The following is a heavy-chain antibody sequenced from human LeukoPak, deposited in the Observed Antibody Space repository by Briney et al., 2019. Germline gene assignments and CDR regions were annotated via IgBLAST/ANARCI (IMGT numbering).Heavy chain of an antibody. V-gene: IGHV4-59*01. D-gene: IGHD3-10*01. CDR2: IYYSGST. CDR1: GGSISSYY. J-gene: IGHJ6*02. CDR3: ARGMRYYGSGSRPYYYYGMDV. Sequence: SETLSLTCIVSGGSISSYYWSWIRQPPGKGLEWIGYIYYSGSTNYNPSLKSRVTISVDTSKNQFSLKLSSVTAADTAVYYCARGMRYYGSGSRPYYYYGMDVWGQGTTVTVSS.